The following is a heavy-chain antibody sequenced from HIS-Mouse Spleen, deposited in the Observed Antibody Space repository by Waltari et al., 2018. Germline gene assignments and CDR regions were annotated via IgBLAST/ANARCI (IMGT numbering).Heavy chain of an antibody. J-gene: IGHJ4*02. CDR3: ARALGYYFDY. CDR2: INPNSGGT. Sequence: QVQLVQSGAEVKKPGASVKVSCKASGYSFTGYYMHWVRQAPGQGLEWRGWINPNSGGTNYAQKVQGRVTRSRDTSISTADMELSRLRSDDTAVYYCARALGYYFDYWGQGTLVTVSS. V-gene: IGHV1-2*02. CDR1: GYSFTGYY. D-gene: IGHD7-27*01.